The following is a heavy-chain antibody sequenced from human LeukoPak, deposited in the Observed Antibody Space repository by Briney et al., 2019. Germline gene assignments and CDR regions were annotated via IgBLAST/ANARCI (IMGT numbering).Heavy chain of an antibody. CDR1: GGSIYGGGYY. Sequence: SETLSLTCTVSGGSIYGGGYYWSWIRQPPGKGLEWIGYIYHSGTTYYNPSLKSRVTISVDTSKNQFSLKLSSVTAADTAVYYCAALGEWELDYWGQGTLVTVSS. CDR2: IYHSGTT. V-gene: IGHV4-30-2*01. D-gene: IGHD1-26*01. J-gene: IGHJ4*02. CDR3: AALGEWELDY.